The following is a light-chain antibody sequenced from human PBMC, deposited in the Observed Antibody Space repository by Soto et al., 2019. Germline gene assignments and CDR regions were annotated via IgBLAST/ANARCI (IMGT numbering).Light chain of an antibody. V-gene: IGKV1-27*01. CDR3: QKYNSAQGP. Sequence: IQMTQSPSSLSASVGDRVTIACRASQGISNYLAWYQQKPGKIPNLLIYAASTLQAGVPSRFSGSSSGTDYTVTISCLQHEEVEAYYCQKYNSAQGPFGGATKLEIK. CDR1: QGISNY. J-gene: IGKJ4*01. CDR2: AAS.